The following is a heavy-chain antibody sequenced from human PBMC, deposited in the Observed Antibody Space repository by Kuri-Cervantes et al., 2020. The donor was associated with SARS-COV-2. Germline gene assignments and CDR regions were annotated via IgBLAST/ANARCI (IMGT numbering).Heavy chain of an antibody. J-gene: IGHJ4*02. CDR1: GESLSDYY. Sequence: SQTLSLTCAVYGESLSDYYWNWIRQPPGKGLEWIGELNDSGSTHYNTGSTNYNPSLRSRVTISVDTSKNHFSLKLNSVTAADTAVYYCARKSGYSYNSNFDTWGPGTLVTVSS. CDR2: LNDSGSTHYNTGST. CDR3: ARKSGYSYNSNFDT. V-gene: IGHV4-34*01. D-gene: IGHD5-18*01.